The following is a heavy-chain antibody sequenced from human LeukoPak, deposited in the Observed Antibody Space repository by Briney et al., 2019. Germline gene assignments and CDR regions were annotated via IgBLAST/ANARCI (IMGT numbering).Heavy chain of an antibody. D-gene: IGHD3-10*01. Sequence: PGGSLRLSCAASGFDLSTYEMNWVRPAPGKGLEWIADITISGHTKNYADSVKGRFTISRDNARTSLYLQMNSLRVEVTGVYYCARGVPHADLWGQGTLVTVSS. CDR2: ITISGHTK. CDR3: ARGVPHADL. CDR1: GFDLSTYE. V-gene: IGHV3-48*03. J-gene: IGHJ5*02.